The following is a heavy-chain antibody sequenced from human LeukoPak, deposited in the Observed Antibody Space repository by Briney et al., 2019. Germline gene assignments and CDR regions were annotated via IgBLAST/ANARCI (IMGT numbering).Heavy chain of an antibody. J-gene: IGHJ5*02. V-gene: IGHV4-34*01. CDR2: INHSGST. CDR3: APYSSAGWFDP. CDR1: GGSFSGYY. D-gene: IGHD6-19*01. Sequence: SETLSLTCAVYGGSFSGYYWSWIRQPPGKGLEWIGEINHSGSTNYNPSLTSRVTISVDTSKNQFSPKLSSVTAADTAVYYCAPYSSAGWFDPWGQGTLVTVSS.